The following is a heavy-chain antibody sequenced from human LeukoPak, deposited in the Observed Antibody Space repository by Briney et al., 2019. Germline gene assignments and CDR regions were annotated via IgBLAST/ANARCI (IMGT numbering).Heavy chain of an antibody. CDR3: ARVAPRNWNDDY. J-gene: IGHJ4*02. V-gene: IGHV1-2*06. CDR1: GCTFTGYY. D-gene: IGHD1-1*01. Sequence: ASVKVSCKASGCTFTGYYMHWVRQAPGQGLEWMGRINPNSGGTNYAQKFQGRVTMTRDTSISTAYMELSRLRSDDTAVYYCARVAPRNWNDDYRGQGTLVTVSS. CDR2: INPNSGGT.